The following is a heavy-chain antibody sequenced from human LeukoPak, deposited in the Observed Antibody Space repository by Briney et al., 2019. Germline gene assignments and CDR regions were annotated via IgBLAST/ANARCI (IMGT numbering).Heavy chain of an antibody. J-gene: IGHJ4*01. CDR2: SWFDGSTK. Sequence: GGSLPVPRADFGFTFYNFFGHGVRQAPGKGREWVTVSWFDGSTKHYTPSLRSQVTSSQDNSRNTLYLQMNSLRAEDTAVYYCAREKFNSGSHTTPDCWGPGIMVTVSS. CDR1: GFTFYNFF. D-gene: IGHD1-26*01. CDR3: AREKFNSGSHTTPDC. V-gene: IGHV3-33*08.